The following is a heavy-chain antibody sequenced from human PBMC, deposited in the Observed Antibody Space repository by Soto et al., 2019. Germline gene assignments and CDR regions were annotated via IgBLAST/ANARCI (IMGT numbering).Heavy chain of an antibody. V-gene: IGHV4-39*01. CDR2: IYYSGST. J-gene: IGHJ4*02. CDR1: GGSISSSSYY. D-gene: IGHD5-18*01. CDR3: ARLLLDTAKVFTFDY. Sequence: SETLSLTCTVSGGSISSSSYYWGWIRQPPGKGLEWIGSIYYSGSTYYNPSLKSRVTISVDTSKNQFSLKLSSVTAADTAVYYCARLLLDTAKVFTFDYWGQGTLVTVSS.